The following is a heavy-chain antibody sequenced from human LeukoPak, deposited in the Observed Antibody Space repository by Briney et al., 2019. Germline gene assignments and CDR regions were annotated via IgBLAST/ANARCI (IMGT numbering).Heavy chain of an antibody. D-gene: IGHD6-13*01. CDR2: ISGSGGST. Sequence: GGSLRLSCAAPGFSFSSYAMSWVRQAPGKGLEWVSAISGSGGSTYYADSVKGRFTISRDNSKNTLYLQMNSLRAEDTAVYYCAKAVAAAGIFDYWGQGTLVTVSS. CDR1: GFSFSSYA. J-gene: IGHJ4*02. V-gene: IGHV3-23*01. CDR3: AKAVAAAGIFDY.